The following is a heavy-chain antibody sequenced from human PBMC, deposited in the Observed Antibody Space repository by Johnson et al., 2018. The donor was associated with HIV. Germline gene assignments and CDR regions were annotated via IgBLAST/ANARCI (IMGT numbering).Heavy chain of an antibody. J-gene: IGHJ3*02. CDR1: GFTFSSYA. D-gene: IGHD3-22*01. CDR3: AKDMEDSSGYYGAFDI. Sequence: EQLVESGGGLVQPGGSMRLSCAASGFTFSSYAMSWVRQAPGKGLEWVSVISGNGGTTYYADSVKGRVTISRDNSKNTLYLQMNSLRTEDTDLYYCAKDMEDSSGYYGAFDIWGQGTMVTVSS. CDR2: ISGNGGTT. V-gene: IGHV3-23*04.